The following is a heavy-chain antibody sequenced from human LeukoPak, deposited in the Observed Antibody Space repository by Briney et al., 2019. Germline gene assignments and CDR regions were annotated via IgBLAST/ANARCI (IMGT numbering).Heavy chain of an antibody. CDR1: GFTFSNSG. CDR2: ISGSDGST. CDR3: TKRTSTLDDP. D-gene: IGHD1-1*01. J-gene: IGHJ5*02. V-gene: IGHV3-23*01. Sequence: GGSLRLSCAASGFTFSNSGMSWVRQAPGKGPEWVSTISGSDGSTYYADSVKGRFTISRDNPKNTPYLQMNSLRAEDTAVYYCTKRTSTLDDPWGQGTLVTVSS.